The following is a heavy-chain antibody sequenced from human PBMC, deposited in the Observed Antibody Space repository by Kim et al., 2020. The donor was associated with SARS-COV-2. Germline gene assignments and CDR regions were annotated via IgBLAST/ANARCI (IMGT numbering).Heavy chain of an antibody. J-gene: IGHJ4*02. V-gene: IGHV4-61*01. D-gene: IGHD2-21*02. CDR3: AVSIVVVTCFDY. CDR2: IYYSGST. CDR1: GGSVSSGSYY. Sequence: SETLSLTCTVSGGSVSSGSYYWSWIRQPPGKGLEWIGYIYYSGSTNYNPSLKSRVTISVDTSKNQFSLKLSSVTAADTAVYYCAVSIVVVTCFDYWGQGTLVTVSS.